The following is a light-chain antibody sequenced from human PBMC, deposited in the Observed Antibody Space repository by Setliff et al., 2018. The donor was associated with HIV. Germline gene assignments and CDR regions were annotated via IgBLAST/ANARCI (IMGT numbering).Light chain of an antibody. V-gene: IGLV2-14*03. CDR3: SSYSSNSTPYV. CDR2: DVS. CDR1: SSDIGSYYY. J-gene: IGLJ1*01. Sequence: QSALAQPASVSGSPGQSVTISCTGTSSDIGSYYYVSWYQQHPGKAPKLVIYDVSNRPSGVSDRFSGSRSGNTASLTISGLQAEDEADYYCSSYSSNSTPYVFGSGTKVTDL.